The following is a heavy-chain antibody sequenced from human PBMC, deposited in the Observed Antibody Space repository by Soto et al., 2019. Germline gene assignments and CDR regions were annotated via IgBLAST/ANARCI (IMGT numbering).Heavy chain of an antibody. J-gene: IGHJ4*02. CDR2: IFSNDEK. V-gene: IGHV2-26*01. CDR1: GFSLSNARMG. CDR3: ARLSWYYYDTSGYYFVDY. D-gene: IGHD3-22*01. Sequence: SGPTLVNPTETLTLTCTVSGFSLSNARMGVSWIRQPPGKALEWLVHIFSNDEKSYSTSLKSRLTISKDTSKSQVVLTLTNMDPVDTATYYCARLSWYYYDTSGYYFVDYWGRGTLVTVSS.